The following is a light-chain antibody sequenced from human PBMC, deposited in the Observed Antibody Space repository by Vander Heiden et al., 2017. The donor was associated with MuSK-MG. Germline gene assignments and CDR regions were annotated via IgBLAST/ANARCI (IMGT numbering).Light chain of an antibody. V-gene: IGKV3-20*01. CDR3: QQYGSSHT. J-gene: IGKJ2*01. Sequence: EIVLTQSPGTLSLSPGERATLSCRASQSVSSSYLAWYQQKPGQAPRLLIYGASRRASVIPDRFSGSGCGRDFTLTISRLEHEVFAVYYCQQYGSSHTFGQGTKLEIK. CDR2: GAS. CDR1: QSVSSSY.